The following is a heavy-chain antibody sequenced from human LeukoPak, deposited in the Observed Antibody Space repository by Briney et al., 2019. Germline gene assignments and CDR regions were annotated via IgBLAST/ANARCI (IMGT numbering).Heavy chain of an antibody. V-gene: IGHV3-7*01. CDR3: ARGQLWIDY. D-gene: IGHD3-10*01. Sequence: PGGSLRLSCAASGLRFSDYWMSWVRQALGKGLEWVASIKRDGSERNYVDSVKGRFVISRDNAKNSLYLQMNSLRAEDTAVYYCARGQLWIDYWGQGTLVTVSS. J-gene: IGHJ4*02. CDR1: GLRFSDYW. CDR2: IKRDGSER.